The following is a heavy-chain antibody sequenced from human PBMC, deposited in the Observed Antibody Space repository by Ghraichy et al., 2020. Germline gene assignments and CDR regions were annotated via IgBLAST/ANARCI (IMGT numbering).Heavy chain of an antibody. V-gene: IGHV4-34*01. J-gene: IGHJ4*02. CDR3: ARSEGDGYNFFDY. Sequence: SQTLSLTCAVYGGSFSGYYWSWIRQPPGKGLEWIGEINHSGSTNYNPSLKSRVTISVDTSKNQFSLKLSSVTAADTAVYYCARSEGDGYNFFDYWGQGTLVTVSS. CDR2: INHSGST. D-gene: IGHD5-24*01. CDR1: GGSFSGYY.